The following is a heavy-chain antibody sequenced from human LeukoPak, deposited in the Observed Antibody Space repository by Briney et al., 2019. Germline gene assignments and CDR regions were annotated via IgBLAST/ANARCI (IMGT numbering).Heavy chain of an antibody. J-gene: IGHJ3*02. D-gene: IGHD6-13*01. V-gene: IGHV1-69*13. CDR1: GYTFTSYA. CDR2: IIPIFGTA. CDR3: AREGQVVQAFDI. Sequence: SVKVSCKASGYTFTSYAISWVRQAPGQGLEWMGGIIPIFGTANYAQKFQGRATITADESTSTAYMELSSLRSEDTAVYYCAREGQVVQAFDIWGQGTMVTVSS.